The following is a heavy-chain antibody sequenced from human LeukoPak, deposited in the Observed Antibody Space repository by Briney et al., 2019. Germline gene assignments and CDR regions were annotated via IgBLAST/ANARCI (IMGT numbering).Heavy chain of an antibody. CDR2: ISSSSSYI. Sequence: GGSLRLSCAASGFTFSSYSMNWVRQAPGKGLEWVSSISSSSSYIYYADSVKGRFTISRDNAKNSLYLQVNSLRAEDTAVYYCARGEPTYYDSSGTLDYWGQGTLVTVSS. CDR3: ARGEPTYYDSSGTLDY. D-gene: IGHD3-22*01. J-gene: IGHJ4*02. CDR1: GFTFSSYS. V-gene: IGHV3-21*01.